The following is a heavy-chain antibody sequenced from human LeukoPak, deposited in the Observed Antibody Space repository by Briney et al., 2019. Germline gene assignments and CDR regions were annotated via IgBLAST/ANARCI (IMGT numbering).Heavy chain of an antibody. CDR2: IYYNGDT. Sequence: PETLSLTCTVSSGSISSTTYYWAWIRQPPGKGLEWIGSIYYNGDTYYNPSLKSRVIISADTSKNQFSLKLTSVTAADTAAYYCARGPNTAGNYRAFDLWGQGTKVTVSS. V-gene: IGHV4-39*07. CDR3: ARGPNTAGNYRAFDL. CDR1: SGSISSTTYY. D-gene: IGHD4-11*01. J-gene: IGHJ3*01.